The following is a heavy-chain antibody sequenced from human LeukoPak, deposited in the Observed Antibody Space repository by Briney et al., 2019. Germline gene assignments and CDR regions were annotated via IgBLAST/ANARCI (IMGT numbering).Heavy chain of an antibody. CDR1: GFTFDDYG. J-gene: IGHJ6*03. CDR3: AREDHYYDSSDDYYMDV. V-gene: IGHV3-20*04. D-gene: IGHD3-22*01. Sequence: GGSLRLSCAASGFTFDDYGMSWVRQAPGKGLEWVSGINWNGGSTGYADSMKGRFTISRDNAKNSLYLQMNSLRAEDTALYYCAREDHYYDSSDDYYMDVWGKGTTVTVSS. CDR2: INWNGGST.